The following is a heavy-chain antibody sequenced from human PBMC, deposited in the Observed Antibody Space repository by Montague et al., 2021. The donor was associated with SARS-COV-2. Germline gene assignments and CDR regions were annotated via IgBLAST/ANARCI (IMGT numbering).Heavy chain of an antibody. V-gene: IGHV4-39*01. D-gene: IGHD4-17*01. J-gene: IGHJ4*02. CDR1: GGSVSKISSH. Sequence: SETLSLTCTVSGGSVSKISSHWGRIRQPPGQELEYIGSFYYAGGTQYNPTLKSRVTICVDTSNDQFSLKTNSVTAADTAVYFCARLYGSSFDYWGQGTLVTVSS. CDR2: FYYAGGT. CDR3: ARLYGSSFDY.